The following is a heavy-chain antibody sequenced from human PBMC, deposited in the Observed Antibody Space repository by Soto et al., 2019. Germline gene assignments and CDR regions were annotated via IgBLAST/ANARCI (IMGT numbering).Heavy chain of an antibody. D-gene: IGHD6-19*01. CDR2: ISGNGAET. CDR1: GSPFVSMA. Sequence: EVQLLESGGGLVQPGGSGKPPVEPPGSPFVSMALTGSPRVPGRGREWAPAISGNGAETSYADSVRGRFTISRDNSKDTLYLQMNSLRADDTAVYYCGKERRGSGWFVCSYWGQGILVTVSS. J-gene: IGHJ4*02. V-gene: IGHV3-23*01. CDR3: GKERRGSGWFVCSY.